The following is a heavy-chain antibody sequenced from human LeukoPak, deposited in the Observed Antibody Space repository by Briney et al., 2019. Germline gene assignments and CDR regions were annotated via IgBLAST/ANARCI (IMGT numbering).Heavy chain of an antibody. CDR3: ARLGRYCSSTSCYPRVDP. Sequence: SETLSLTCTVSGGSISSYYWSWIRQPAGKGLEWIGEIYHTGNTNYNPSLNSRVSISLDTSKNQFSLKLSSVTAADTAVYYCARLGRYCSSTSCYPRVDPWGQGTLVTVSS. CDR2: IYHTGNT. CDR1: GGSISSYY. J-gene: IGHJ5*02. V-gene: IGHV4-4*07. D-gene: IGHD2-2*01.